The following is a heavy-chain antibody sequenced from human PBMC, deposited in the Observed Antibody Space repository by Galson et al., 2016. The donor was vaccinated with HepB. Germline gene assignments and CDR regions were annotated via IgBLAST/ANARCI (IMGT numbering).Heavy chain of an antibody. CDR3: AFNPGPEDV. Sequence: SLRLSCAASGFTFSNYAMNWVRQAPEKGLEWVSSISTGSGYIYYADSVKGRFTISRDNAKNSLYLQMNSLRDEDTAVYYCAFNPGPEDVWGQGTTVTVSS. CDR2: ISTGSGYI. CDR1: GFTFSNYA. D-gene: IGHD1-14*01. J-gene: IGHJ6*02. V-gene: IGHV3-21*01.